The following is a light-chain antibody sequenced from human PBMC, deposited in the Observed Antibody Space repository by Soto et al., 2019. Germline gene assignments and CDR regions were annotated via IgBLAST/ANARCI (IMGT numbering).Light chain of an antibody. J-gene: IGKJ4*01. Sequence: AIQLTQSPSSLSASVGDRVTFTCRASQGISSSLAWYQQKPGKPPKLLIYDASSLENGVPSRFSGSGSGTDFTLAISSLQPDDSATYSCQHFTNFPITFGGGTKVEIK. V-gene: IGKV1D-13*01. CDR2: DAS. CDR3: QHFTNFPIT. CDR1: QGISSS.